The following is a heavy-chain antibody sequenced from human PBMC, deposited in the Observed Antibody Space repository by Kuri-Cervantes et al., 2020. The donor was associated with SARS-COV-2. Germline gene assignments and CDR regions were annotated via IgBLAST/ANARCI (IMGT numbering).Heavy chain of an antibody. J-gene: IGHJ5*02. CDR1: GGSISSSSYY. Sequence: SETLSLTCTVSGGSISSSSYYWGWIRQPPGKGLEWIGSIYYSGSTYYNPSLKSQVTISVDTSKNQFSLKLSSVTAADTAVYYCARVSSTKFDWFDPWGQGTLVTVSS. CDR2: IYYSGST. CDR3: ARVSSTKFDWFDP. V-gene: IGHV4-39*01. D-gene: IGHD3-10*02.